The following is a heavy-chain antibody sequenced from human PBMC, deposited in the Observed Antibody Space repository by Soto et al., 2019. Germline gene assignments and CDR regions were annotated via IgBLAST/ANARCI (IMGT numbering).Heavy chain of an antibody. J-gene: IGHJ4*02. V-gene: IGHV3-15*01. CDR2: IKREADGGTT. D-gene: IGHD3-22*01. CDR1: GFTFADAW. Sequence: EMQLVESGGGLVKPGGSLRLSCAASGFTFADAWMSWVRQAPGRGLEWVGRIKREADGGTTDYAAPVKGRTTISRDDSKNTLYLQMNSLNTDDTAVYYCTTGLSNGYYNFDYWGQGTPVTVSS. CDR3: TTGLSNGYYNFDY.